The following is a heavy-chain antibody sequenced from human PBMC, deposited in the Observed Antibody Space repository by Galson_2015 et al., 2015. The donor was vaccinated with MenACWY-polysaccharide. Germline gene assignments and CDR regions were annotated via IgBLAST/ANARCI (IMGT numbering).Heavy chain of an antibody. CDR3: ATFPYDYDTSGPNRHDGFEI. CDR1: GGSIKNYS. Sequence: SEPLSLTCTVSGGSIKNYSWNWIRMAPGKGLEWNGYVSYRGGSTYNPSLRSRTTMSVDKSKRLLTLKGRSGPSADTAVYYCATFPYDYDTSGPNRHDGFEIWGQGTTVAVSA. D-gene: IGHD3-22*01. V-gene: IGHV4-59*01. CDR2: VSYRGGS. J-gene: IGHJ3*02.